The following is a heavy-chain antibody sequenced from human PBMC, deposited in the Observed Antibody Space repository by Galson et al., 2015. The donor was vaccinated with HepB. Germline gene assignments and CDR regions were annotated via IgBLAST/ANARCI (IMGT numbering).Heavy chain of an antibody. J-gene: IGHJ6*02. D-gene: IGHD3-22*01. CDR1: GYPFTSYG. CDR2: ISAYTNRT. Sequence: SVKVSCKASGYPFTSYGISWVRQAPGQGLEWMGWISAYTNRTNYAQRLQGRVTMTTDTSTSTVYMELRSLRSGDTAVYYCGRDLLYYDSTGYSRPNYYFYYGMDVWGQGTTVTVSS. V-gene: IGHV1-18*04. CDR3: GRDLLYYDSTGYSRPNYYFYYGMDV.